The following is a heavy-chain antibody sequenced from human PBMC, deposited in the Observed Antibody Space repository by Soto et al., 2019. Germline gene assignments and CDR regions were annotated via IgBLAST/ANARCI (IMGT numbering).Heavy chain of an antibody. Sequence: PSETLSLTCAVSGGSISSSNWWSGVRQPPGRGLEWIGEIYHSGSTNYNPSLKSRVTISVDKSKNQFSLKLSSVTAADTAVYYCARVFTPNIAAAGTFDYWGQGTLVTVSS. CDR3: ARVFTPNIAAAGTFDY. CDR1: GGSISSSNW. D-gene: IGHD6-13*01. CDR2: IYHSGST. J-gene: IGHJ4*02. V-gene: IGHV4-4*02.